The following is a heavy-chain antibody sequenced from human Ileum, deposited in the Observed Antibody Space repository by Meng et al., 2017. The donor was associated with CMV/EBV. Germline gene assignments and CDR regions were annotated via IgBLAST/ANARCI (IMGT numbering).Heavy chain of an antibody. D-gene: IGHD6-19*01. CDR2: INRDGSER. CDR3: ANGDVNSGWSF. V-gene: IGHV3-7*01. J-gene: IGHJ4*02. CDR1: EFTLTNYW. Sequence: GESLKISCTVSEFTLTNYWMDWVRQAPGKGLEWVANINRDGSERNYVDSVKGRFTISRDSARNSLYLQLNSLRVEETAVYYCANGDVNSGWSFWGQGTLVTVSS.